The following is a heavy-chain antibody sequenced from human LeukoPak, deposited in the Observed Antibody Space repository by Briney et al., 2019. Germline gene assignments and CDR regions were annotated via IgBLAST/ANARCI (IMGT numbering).Heavy chain of an antibody. J-gene: IGHJ5*02. CDR1: GLTFSRYA. D-gene: IGHD3-16*01. CDR2: IGGRGGST. V-gene: IGHV3-23*01. CDR3: GKEGGA. Sequence: GGSLGLSCAVSGLTFSRYAMSWVRQAPGKGLEWVSAIGGRGGSTYYADSLEGRFTIARDNSKDMVYLQMNSLKVEDTAIYYCGKEGGAWGQGTKVTVSS.